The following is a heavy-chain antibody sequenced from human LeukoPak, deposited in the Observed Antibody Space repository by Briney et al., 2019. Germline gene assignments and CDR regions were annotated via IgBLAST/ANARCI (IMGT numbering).Heavy chain of an antibody. V-gene: IGHV4-34*01. Sequence: PSETLSLTCAVYGGSFSGYYWTWIRQPPGKGLEWIGEINHTGSTNYNPSLKSRITMSVDTSKNQFSLKLSSVTAADTAVYHCASIVGAPNWFDPWGQGTLVTVSS. CDR2: INHTGST. CDR3: ASIVGAPNWFDP. D-gene: IGHD1-26*01. J-gene: IGHJ5*02. CDR1: GGSFSGYY.